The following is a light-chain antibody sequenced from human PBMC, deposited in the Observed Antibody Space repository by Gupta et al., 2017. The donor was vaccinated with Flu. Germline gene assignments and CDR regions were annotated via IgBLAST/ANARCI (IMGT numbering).Light chain of an antibody. Sequence: EIVLTQSPATLSLSPGERATPSCRASQSVSSYLAWYQQKPGQAPRLLIYDADNRATGSPARFSGSGSGTDFTLTSRRLEDEDFEVYDNQHRSNWSVGHGTXVDIK. V-gene: IGKV3-11*01. CDR2: DAD. J-gene: IGKJ3*01. CDR3: QHRSNWS. CDR1: QSVSSY.